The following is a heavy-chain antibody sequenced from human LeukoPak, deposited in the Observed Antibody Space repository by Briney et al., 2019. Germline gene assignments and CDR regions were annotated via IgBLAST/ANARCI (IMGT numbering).Heavy chain of an antibody. CDR2: ITNDGSST. CDR1: GLTFSSHW. CDR3: AKLVGRYYGSGTSYNLDY. D-gene: IGHD3-10*01. V-gene: IGHV3-74*01. Sequence: GGSLRLSCAASGLTFSSHWMHWVRQAPGKGLVWVSRITNDGSSTTYADSVKGRFTISRDNSKNTLYLQMNNLRAEDTAVYYCAKLVGRYYGSGTSYNLDYWGQGTLVTVSS. J-gene: IGHJ4*02.